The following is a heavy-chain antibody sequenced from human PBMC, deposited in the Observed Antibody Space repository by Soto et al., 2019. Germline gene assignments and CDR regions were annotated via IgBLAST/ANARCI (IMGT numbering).Heavy chain of an antibody. J-gene: IGHJ4*02. V-gene: IGHV4-34*01. CDR2: INHSGST. Sequence: QVQLQQWGAGLLTPSETLSLTCAVYGGSFSGYYWTWIRQPPGTGLAGNGEINHSGSTNYNPSLKSRVTISVDTTKNQLSLQLTSVTAADTAVYYCARDKITGLFDYWGQGTLVTVSS. CDR1: GGSFSGYY. D-gene: IGHD2-8*02. CDR3: ARDKITGLFDY.